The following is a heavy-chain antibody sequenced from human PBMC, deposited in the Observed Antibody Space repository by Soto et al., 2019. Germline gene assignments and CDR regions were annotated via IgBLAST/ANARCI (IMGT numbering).Heavy chain of an antibody. V-gene: IGHV4-59*01. J-gene: IGHJ6*03. Sequence: SETLSLTCTVSGGSISSYYWSWIRQPPGKGLEWIGYIYYSGSTNYNPSLKSRVTISVDTSKNQFSLKLSSVTAADTAVYYCARALYYDILTGYSLDYYYYYMDVWGKGTTVTVFS. D-gene: IGHD3-9*01. CDR1: GGSISSYY. CDR3: ARALYYDILTGYSLDYYYYYMDV. CDR2: IYYSGST.